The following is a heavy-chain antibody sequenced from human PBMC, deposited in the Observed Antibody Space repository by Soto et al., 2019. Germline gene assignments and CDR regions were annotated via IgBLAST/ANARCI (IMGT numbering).Heavy chain of an antibody. V-gene: IGHV1-69*13. Sequence: GTSVKLSCTASGGSLNTYARNWVRQAPGQGLEWMGGIIPIFGTTNYAQKFQGRLTIAADESTSTAYMELSSLTSDDTAVYYCVRDSDVLQWRVWGQGTTVTVSS. J-gene: IGHJ6*02. CDR1: GGSLNTYA. D-gene: IGHD3-3*01. CDR2: IIPIFGTT. CDR3: VRDSDVLQWRV.